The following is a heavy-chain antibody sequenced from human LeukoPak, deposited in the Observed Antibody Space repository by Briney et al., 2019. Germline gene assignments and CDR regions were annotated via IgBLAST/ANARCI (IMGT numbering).Heavy chain of an antibody. CDR1: GDSISSGDYY. Sequence: MPSETLSLTCTVSGDSISSGDYYWSWIRQPAGKGLEWIGRISSSGSTNYNPSLKSRVTMSVDTSKNQFSLKLSSVTAADTAVYYCARDRGTWNDDGFDYWGQGTLVTVSS. V-gene: IGHV4-61*02. CDR3: ARDRGTWNDDGFDY. J-gene: IGHJ4*02. D-gene: IGHD1-1*01. CDR2: ISSSGST.